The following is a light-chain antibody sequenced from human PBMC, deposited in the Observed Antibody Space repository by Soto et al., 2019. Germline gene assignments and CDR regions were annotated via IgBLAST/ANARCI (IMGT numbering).Light chain of an antibody. CDR2: DTS. V-gene: IGKV3-11*01. CDR1: QPVNSY. Sequence: EIVLTQSPGTLSLSPGERATLSCRASQPVNSYLNWYQQQPGQSPRLLLSDTSHRATGIPARFSVSGSGTDFTLTISCLENEDFGVYYGQQRSNWMITFGQGTRLEIK. CDR3: QQRSNWMIT. J-gene: IGKJ5*01.